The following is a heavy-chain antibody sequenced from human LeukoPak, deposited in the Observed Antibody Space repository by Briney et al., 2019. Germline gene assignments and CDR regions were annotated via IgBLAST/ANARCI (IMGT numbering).Heavy chain of an antibody. CDR2: IYYSGST. V-gene: IGHV4-59*12. Sequence: PSETLSLTCTVSGGSISSYYWSWIRQPPGKGLEWIGYIYYSGSTNYNPSLKSRVTISVDTSKNQFSLKLSSVTAADTAVYYCARDGQWLVHKAFDYWGQGTLVTVSS. CDR3: ARDGQWLVHKAFDY. J-gene: IGHJ4*02. CDR1: GGSISSYY. D-gene: IGHD6-19*01.